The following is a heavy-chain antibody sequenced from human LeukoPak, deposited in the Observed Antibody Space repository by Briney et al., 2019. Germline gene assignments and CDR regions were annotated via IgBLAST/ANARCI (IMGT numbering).Heavy chain of an antibody. CDR3: AKGFFHGSGSYPDY. J-gene: IGHJ4*02. V-gene: IGHV3-7*03. Sequence: PGGSLRLSCAASGFTFSSYAMSWVRQAPGKGLEWVANINQDGSEKHYVDSVKGRFTISRDNAKKSLNLQMNSLRVEDTAVYYCAKGFFHGSGSYPDYWGQGTLVTVSS. D-gene: IGHD3-10*01. CDR2: INQDGSEK. CDR1: GFTFSSYA.